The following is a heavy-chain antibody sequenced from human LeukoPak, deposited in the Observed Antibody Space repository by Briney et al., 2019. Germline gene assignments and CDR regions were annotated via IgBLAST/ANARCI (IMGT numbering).Heavy chain of an antibody. Sequence: GGSLRLSCAASGFTFSSYWMHWVRHTPGKGLVWVSRINSDGSSTNYADSVQGRFTISSDTAKNTLYLQMNSLRAEDTAVYYCTRDRGANSERAFDIWGQGTMVTVSS. D-gene: IGHD4-23*01. CDR2: INSDGSST. CDR3: TRDRGANSERAFDI. V-gene: IGHV3-74*01. CDR1: GFTFSSYW. J-gene: IGHJ3*02.